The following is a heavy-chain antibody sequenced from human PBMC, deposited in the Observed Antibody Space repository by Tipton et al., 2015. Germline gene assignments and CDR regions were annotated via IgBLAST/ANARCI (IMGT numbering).Heavy chain of an antibody. Sequence: LRLSCSVSSDSISKYYWSWIRQPPGKELEWIGYIRYSGSTNYNPSLKSRVTISVDTSKNQFFLNLSSVTAADTAVYYCAREAVARYYYGMDVWGQGTTITVSS. V-gene: IGHV4-59*01. CDR3: AREAVARYYYGMDV. CDR2: IRYSGST. J-gene: IGHJ6*02. D-gene: IGHD6-19*01. CDR1: SDSISKYY.